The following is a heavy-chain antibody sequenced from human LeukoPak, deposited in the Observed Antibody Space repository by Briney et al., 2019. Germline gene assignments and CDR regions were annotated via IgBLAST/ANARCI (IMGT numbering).Heavy chain of an antibody. Sequence: GGSLRLSCAASGFTFSTYTMHWVRQAPGKGLQWVAFISYDVTNTYYADSVKGRFTISRDNSKNTLYLQMNSLRPDDTAVYYCAREFYLSGWRVFDYWGHGTLVTVSS. J-gene: IGHJ4*01. CDR3: AREFYLSGWRVFDY. V-gene: IGHV3-30-3*01. CDR2: ISYDVTNT. CDR1: GFTFSTYT. D-gene: IGHD6-19*01.